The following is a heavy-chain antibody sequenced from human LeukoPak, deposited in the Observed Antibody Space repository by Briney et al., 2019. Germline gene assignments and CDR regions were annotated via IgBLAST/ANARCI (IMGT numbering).Heavy chain of an antibody. V-gene: IGHV5-10-1*01. CDR3: ASGWELLRGEYYFDY. CDR1: GYSFTSYW. Sequence: GESLKISCKGSGYSFTSYWISWVRQMPGKGLEWMGRIDPSDSYTNYSPSFQGHVTISADKSISTAYLQWSSLKASDTAMYYCASGWELLRGEYYFDYWGQGTLVTVSS. CDR2: IDPSDSYT. D-gene: IGHD1-26*01. J-gene: IGHJ4*02.